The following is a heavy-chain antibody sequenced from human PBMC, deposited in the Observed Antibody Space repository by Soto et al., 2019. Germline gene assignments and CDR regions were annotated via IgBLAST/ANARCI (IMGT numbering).Heavy chain of an antibody. CDR3: AGSVITIFGVVTYDY. CDR2: INHSGST. V-gene: IGHV4-34*01. Sequence: SETLSLTCAVYGGSFSGYYWSWIRQPPGKGLEWIGEINHSGSTNYNPSLKSRVTISVDTSKNQFSLKLSSVTAADTAVYYCAGSVITIFGVVTYDYWGQGTLVTVSS. J-gene: IGHJ4*02. CDR1: GGSFSGYY. D-gene: IGHD3-3*01.